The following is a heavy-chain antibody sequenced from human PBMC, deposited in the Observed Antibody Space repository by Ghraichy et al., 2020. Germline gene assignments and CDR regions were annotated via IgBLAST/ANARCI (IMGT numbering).Heavy chain of an antibody. CDR3: AREDKQLWSEGGGYYFDY. V-gene: IGHV4-30-4*01. J-gene: IGHJ4*02. CDR2: IYYSGST. D-gene: IGHD5-18*01. CDR1: GGSISSGDYY. Sequence: GGSISSGDYYWSWIRQPPGKGLEWIGYIYYSGSTYYNPSLKSRVTISVDTSKNQFSLKLSSVTAADTAVYYCAREDKQLWSEGGGYYFDYWGQGTLVTVSS.